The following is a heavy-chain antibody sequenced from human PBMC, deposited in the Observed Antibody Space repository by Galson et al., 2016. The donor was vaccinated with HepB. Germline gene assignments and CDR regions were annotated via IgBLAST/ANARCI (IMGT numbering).Heavy chain of an antibody. J-gene: IGHJ3*02. CDR1: GYTFSNYA. Sequence: SVKVSCKASGYTFSNYAITWVRQAPGQGLEWMGWVSPYNGNTNYAQNIQGRVTMTTDTSTTTAYMDLRSLRFDDTAIYYCARIHYYDSRGSYFDAFDIWGQGTVLIVSS. CDR2: VSPYNGNT. CDR3: ARIHYYDSRGSYFDAFDI. D-gene: IGHD3-22*01. V-gene: IGHV1-18*04.